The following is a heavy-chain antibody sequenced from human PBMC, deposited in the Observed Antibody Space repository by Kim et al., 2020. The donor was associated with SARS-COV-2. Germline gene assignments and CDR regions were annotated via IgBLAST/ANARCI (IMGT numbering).Heavy chain of an antibody. CDR3: ARAEGDYYDFGLVIV. CDR1: GGSISSSNW. D-gene: IGHD3-22*01. J-gene: IGHJ4*02. V-gene: IGHV4-4*02. Sequence: SETLSLTCAVSGGSISSSNWWSWVRQPPGKGLEWIGEIYHSGSTNYNPSLKSRVTISVDKSKNQFSLKLSSVTAADTAVYYCARAEGDYYDFGLVIVRGQGTLVTVSS. CDR2: IYHSGST.